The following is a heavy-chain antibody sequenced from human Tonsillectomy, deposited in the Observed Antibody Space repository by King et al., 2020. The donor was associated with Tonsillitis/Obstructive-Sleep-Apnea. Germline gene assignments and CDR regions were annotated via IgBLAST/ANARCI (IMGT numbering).Heavy chain of an antibody. CDR1: GGSISSSSYY. V-gene: IGHV4-39*01. CDR3: AITMIVVVTGNYFDY. CDR2: IYYSGST. J-gene: IGHJ4*02. Sequence: LQLQESGPGLVKPSETLSLTCTVSGGSISSSSYYWGWIRQPPGKGLEWIGSIYYSGSTYYNPSLKSRVTISVDTSKNQFSLKLSSVTAADTAVYYCAITMIVVVTGNYFDYWGQGTLVTVSS. D-gene: IGHD3-22*01.